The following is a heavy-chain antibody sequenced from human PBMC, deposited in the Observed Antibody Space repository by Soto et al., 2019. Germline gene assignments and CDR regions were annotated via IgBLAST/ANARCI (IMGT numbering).Heavy chain of an antibody. CDR3: ARDLDGSTPTFDY. D-gene: IGHD1-1*01. V-gene: IGHV3-7*03. CDR2: IKQDGSEK. J-gene: IGHJ4*02. Sequence: GGSLRLSCAASGFTFSSYWMSWVRQAPGKGLEWVANIKQDGSEKYYVDSVKGRFTISRDNAKNSLYLQMNSLRAEDTAVYYCARDLDGSTPTFDYWGQGTLVTVSS. CDR1: GFTFSSYW.